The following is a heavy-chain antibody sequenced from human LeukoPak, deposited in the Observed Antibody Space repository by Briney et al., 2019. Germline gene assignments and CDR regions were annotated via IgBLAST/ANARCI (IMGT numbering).Heavy chain of an antibody. D-gene: IGHD2-2*01. CDR2: IHYSGTT. CDR3: ARGPTYQPIDS. Sequence: KPSETLSLTCTVSGGSISTSSYYWGWIRQPPGKGLDWIASIHYSGTTYYNPSLKSRVTISVDTAKNHFSLKLSSVTAADTAVYYCARGPTYQPIDSWGQGTLVTVSS. CDR1: GGSISTSSYY. J-gene: IGHJ4*02. V-gene: IGHV4-39*02.